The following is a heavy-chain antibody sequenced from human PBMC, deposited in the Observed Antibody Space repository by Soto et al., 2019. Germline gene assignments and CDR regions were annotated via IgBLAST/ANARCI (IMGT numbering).Heavy chain of an antibody. Sequence: SETLSLTCTVSGGSISSYYWSWIRQPPGKGLEWIGYIYYSGSTNYNPSLKSRVTISVDTSKNQFSLKLGSVTAADTAVYYCARNAYCSSTSCYFYYFDYWGQGTLVTVSS. CDR1: GGSISSYY. CDR2: IYYSGST. D-gene: IGHD2-2*01. CDR3: ARNAYCSSTSCYFYYFDY. V-gene: IGHV4-59*01. J-gene: IGHJ4*02.